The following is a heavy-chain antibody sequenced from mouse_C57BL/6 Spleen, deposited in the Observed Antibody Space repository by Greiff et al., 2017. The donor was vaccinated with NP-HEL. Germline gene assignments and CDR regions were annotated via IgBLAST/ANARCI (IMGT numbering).Heavy chain of an antibody. CDR1: GFTFSNYW. CDR3: TSDYDGGGFDY. J-gene: IGHJ2*01. D-gene: IGHD2-4*01. V-gene: IGHV6-3*01. Sequence: EVKLVESGGGLVQPGGSMKLSCVASGFTFSNYWMNWVRQSPEKGLEWVAQIRLKSDNYATHYAVPGKGRFTISRADSKSSVYLLMNNLRAEDTGVYCCTSDYDGGGFDYWGQGTTLTVSS. CDR2: IRLKSDNYAT.